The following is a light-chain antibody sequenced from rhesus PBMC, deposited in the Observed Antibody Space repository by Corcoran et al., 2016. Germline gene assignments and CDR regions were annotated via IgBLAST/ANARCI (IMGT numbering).Light chain of an antibody. J-gene: IGKJ4*01. V-gene: IGKV3-35*02. CDR1: QSVGST. Sequence: ETVMMQSPATLSLSPGERATLSCRASQSVGSTLALYQQNPGQAPRLLIYYASSRATGIPDRFSGSGSGTEFTLTISSLDPEDVGVYYCQKYNDWPLTFGGGTKVEIK. CDR2: YAS. CDR3: QKYNDWPLT.